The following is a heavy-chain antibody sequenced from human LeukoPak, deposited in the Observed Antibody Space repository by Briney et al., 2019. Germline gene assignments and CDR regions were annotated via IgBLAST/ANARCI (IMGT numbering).Heavy chain of an antibody. J-gene: IGHJ4*02. V-gene: IGHV3-23*01. D-gene: IGHD5-18*01. CDR3: ARGLQEYTYGFDY. CDR2: ISGSGGTT. Sequence: GGSLRLSCAASGFTFSSYAMTWVRQAPGKGLEWVSAISGSGGTTYYADSVKGRFTISRDNSKNTLYLQMNSLRADDTAVYHCARGLQEYTYGFDYWGQGTLVTVSS. CDR1: GFTFSSYA.